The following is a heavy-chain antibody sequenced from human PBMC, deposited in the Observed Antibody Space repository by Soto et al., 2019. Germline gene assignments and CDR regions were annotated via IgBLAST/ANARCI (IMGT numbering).Heavy chain of an antibody. Sequence: ASVKVSCKASGYTFTSYGISWVRQAPGQGLEWMGWTTAYNGKTMYAQKVQGRVTMTKDTSTSTAYMEVGSLRSEDTAVYYCARLYYDILTGYYLPDYWGQGTLVTVSS. CDR1: GYTFTSYG. CDR2: TTAYNGKT. D-gene: IGHD3-9*01. CDR3: ARLYYDILTGYYLPDY. J-gene: IGHJ4*02. V-gene: IGHV1-18*01.